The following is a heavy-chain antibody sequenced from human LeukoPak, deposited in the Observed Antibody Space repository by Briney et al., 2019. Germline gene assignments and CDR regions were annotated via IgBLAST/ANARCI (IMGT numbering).Heavy chain of an antibody. V-gene: IGHV3-23*01. CDR1: GFTFSSYA. Sequence: GGSLRLSCAASGFTFSSYAVSWVRQAPGEGLELFSAIRGSGGSTYYADSVKGRFTISRDNSKNTLYLQMNSLRAEDTAVYYCAKDLHGSGWYLYFDLWGRGTLVTVSS. D-gene: IGHD6-19*01. CDR2: IRGSGGST. CDR3: AKDLHGSGWYLYFDL. J-gene: IGHJ2*01.